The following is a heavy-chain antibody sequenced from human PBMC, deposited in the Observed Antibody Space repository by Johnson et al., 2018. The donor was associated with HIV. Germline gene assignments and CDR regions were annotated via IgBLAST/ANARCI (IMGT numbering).Heavy chain of an antibody. V-gene: IGHV3-48*04. D-gene: IGHD3-22*01. J-gene: IGHJ3*01. Sequence: VQLVESGGGVVQPGRSLRLSCAASGFTFSSYAMHWVRQAPGKGLEWVAYISSSGGTIYYADSVKGRFSISRDNAKNSLYLQMNSLRAEDTAVYYVARERGYWDAFDVWGQGTMVTVSS. CDR1: GFTFSSYA. CDR3: ARERGYWDAFDV. CDR2: ISSSGGTI.